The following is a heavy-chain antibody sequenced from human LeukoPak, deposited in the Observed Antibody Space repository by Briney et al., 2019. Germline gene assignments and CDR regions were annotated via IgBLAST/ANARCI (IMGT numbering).Heavy chain of an antibody. V-gene: IGHV4-59*08. Sequence: SETLSLTCTVSGGSISSYYWSWIRQPPGKGLEWIGYIYYSGSTYYNPSLKSRVTMSIDTSKNQFSLKLSSVTAADTALYYCARSCSSTSCLFDYWGQGTLVTVSS. CDR3: ARSCSSTSCLFDY. CDR2: IYYSGST. J-gene: IGHJ4*02. CDR1: GGSISSYY. D-gene: IGHD2-2*01.